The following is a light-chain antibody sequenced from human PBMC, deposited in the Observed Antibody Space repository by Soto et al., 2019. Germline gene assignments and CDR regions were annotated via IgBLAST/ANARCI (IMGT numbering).Light chain of an antibody. CDR1: QSVRNN. J-gene: IGKJ5*01. CDR3: QQYNIWRSIT. V-gene: IGKV3-15*01. Sequence: EIAVTQSPATLSVSPGERATLSCRVSQSVRNNIAWYQHKPGQTPRVIIYDTSTRAAGIPARFSGSGYGTYFNLTISSRQSEDFAVYYCQQYNIWRSITFGQGTRLE. CDR2: DTS.